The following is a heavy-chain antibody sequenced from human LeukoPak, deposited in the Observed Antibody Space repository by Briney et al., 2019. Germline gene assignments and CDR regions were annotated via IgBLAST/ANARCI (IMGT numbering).Heavy chain of an antibody. J-gene: IGHJ4*02. CDR3: AKGSDSSGYYGYYFDY. CDR1: GFTFSGYA. V-gene: IGHV3-23*01. D-gene: IGHD3-22*01. Sequence: QPGGSLRLSCAASGFTFSGYAMSWVRQAPGKGLEWVSAISGSGGSTYYADSVKGRFTISRDNSKNTLYLQMNSLRAEDTAVYYCAKGSDSSGYYGYYFDYWGQGTLVTVSS. CDR2: ISGSGGST.